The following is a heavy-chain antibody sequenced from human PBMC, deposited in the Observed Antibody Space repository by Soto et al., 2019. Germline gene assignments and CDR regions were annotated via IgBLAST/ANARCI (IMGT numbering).Heavy chain of an antibody. CDR2: ISGSGGST. CDR3: AKDSLKGYIVATLDY. J-gene: IGHJ4*02. V-gene: IGHV3-23*01. D-gene: IGHD5-12*01. Sequence: PGGSLRLSCAASGFTFSSYAMSWVRQAPGKGLEWVSAISGSGGSTYYADSVKGRFAISRDNSKNTLYLQMNSLRAEDTAVYYCAKDSLKGYIVATLDYWGQGTLVTVSS. CDR1: GFTFSSYA.